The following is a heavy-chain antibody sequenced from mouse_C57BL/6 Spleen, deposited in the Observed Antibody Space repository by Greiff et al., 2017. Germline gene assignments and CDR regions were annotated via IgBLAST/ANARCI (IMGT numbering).Heavy chain of an antibody. CDR3: ARMGYDYDRGYAMDY. V-gene: IGHV8-8*01. J-gene: IGHJ4*01. Sequence: QVTLKECGPGILQPSQTLSLTCSFSGFSLSTFGMGVGWIRQPSGKGLEWLAHIWWDDDKYYNPALKSRLTISKDTSKNQVFLKIANVDTADTATYYCARMGYDYDRGYAMDYWGQGTSVTVSS. CDR1: GFSLSTFGMG. D-gene: IGHD2-4*01. CDR2: IWWDDDK.